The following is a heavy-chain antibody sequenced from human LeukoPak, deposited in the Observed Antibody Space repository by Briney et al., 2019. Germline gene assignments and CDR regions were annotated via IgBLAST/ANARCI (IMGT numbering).Heavy chain of an antibody. J-gene: IGHJ1*01. CDR2: ISGSGGST. V-gene: IGHV3-23*01. Sequence: GGSLRLSCAASGFTFSSYAMSWVRQAPGKGLEWVSAISGSGGSTYYAGSVKGRFTISRDNSKNTLYLQMNSLRAEDTAVYYCAKAYDSSGYYYLEYFQHWGQGTLVTVSS. D-gene: IGHD3-22*01. CDR3: AKAYDSSGYYYLEYFQH. CDR1: GFTFSSYA.